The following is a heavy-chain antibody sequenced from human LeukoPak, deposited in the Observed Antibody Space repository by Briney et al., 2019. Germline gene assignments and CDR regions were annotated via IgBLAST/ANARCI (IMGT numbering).Heavy chain of an antibody. D-gene: IGHD6-13*01. CDR2: ISSSSSYI. CDR3: VRAAYSSSWYSTMNFDY. V-gene: IGHV3-21*01. Sequence: PGGSLGLSCAASGFTFSSYSMTWVRQAPGKGLEWVSSISSSSSYIYYADSVKGRFTISRDDAKNSLYLQMNSLRAEDTAVYYCVRAAYSSSWYSTMNFDYWGQGTLVTVSS. CDR1: GFTFSSYS. J-gene: IGHJ4*02.